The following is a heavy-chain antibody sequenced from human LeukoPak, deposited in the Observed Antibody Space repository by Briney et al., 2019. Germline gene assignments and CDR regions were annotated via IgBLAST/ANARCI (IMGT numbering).Heavy chain of an antibody. J-gene: IGHJ4*02. V-gene: IGHV4-38-2*02. D-gene: IGHD3-22*01. CDR1: HYFINDGYY. CDR2: IYHSGST. CDR3: ARDDSSGYYVDY. Sequence: SETLSLTCTVSHYFINDGYYWGWIRQPPGKGLEWSGSIYHSGSTYYNPSLKSRVTISVETSKNQFSLKLSSVTAADTAVYYCARDDSSGYYVDYWGQGTLVTVSS.